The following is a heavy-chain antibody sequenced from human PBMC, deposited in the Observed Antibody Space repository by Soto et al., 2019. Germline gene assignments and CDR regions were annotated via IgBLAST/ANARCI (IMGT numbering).Heavy chain of an antibody. CDR2: ISYDGSNK. V-gene: IGHV3-30*18. J-gene: IGHJ4*02. D-gene: IGHD2-15*01. CDR3: AKVAVVAATPPFFDY. Sequence: QVQLVESGGGVVQPGRSLRLSCAASGFTFSSYGMHWVRQAPGKGLEWVAVISYDGSNKYYADSVKGRFTISRDNSKNTLYLQMNSLRAEHTAVYYCAKVAVVAATPPFFDYWGQGTLVTVSS. CDR1: GFTFSSYG.